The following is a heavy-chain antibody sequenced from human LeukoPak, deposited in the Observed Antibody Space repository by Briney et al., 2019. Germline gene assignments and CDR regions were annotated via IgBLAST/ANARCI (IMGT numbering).Heavy chain of an antibody. CDR2: ISSSSSYT. V-gene: IGHV3-11*05. D-gene: IGHD6-13*01. Sequence: GGSLRLSCAASGFTFSDYYMSWIRQAPGKGLEWVSYISSSSSYTNYADSVKGRFTISRDNAKNSLYLQMNSLRAEDTAVYYCARDSHPYSSSWYQTIDYWGQGTLVTVSS. CDR1: GFTFSDYY. CDR3: ARDSHPYSSSWYQTIDY. J-gene: IGHJ4*02.